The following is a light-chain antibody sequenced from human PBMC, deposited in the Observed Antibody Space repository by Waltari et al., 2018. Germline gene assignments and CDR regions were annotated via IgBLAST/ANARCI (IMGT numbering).Light chain of an antibody. Sequence: QSVLTQPPSVSAAPGQRVTISCSGGSSNIGNNDVSWYQQFPGTAPKLLITDNNKRPFGIPDRFSGSKSGTSATPGITGLQTGDEADYYCATWDSRLSVVVFGGGTKVTVL. CDR1: SSNIGNND. CDR2: DNN. J-gene: IGLJ3*02. V-gene: IGLV1-51*01. CDR3: ATWDSRLSVVV.